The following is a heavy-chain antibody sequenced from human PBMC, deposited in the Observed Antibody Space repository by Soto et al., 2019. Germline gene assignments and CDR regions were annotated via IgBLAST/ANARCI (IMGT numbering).Heavy chain of an antibody. Sequence: GGSLRLSCAASGFTFSSYAMSWVRQAPGKGLEWVSAISGSGGSTYYADSVKGRFTISRENSKNTLYLQMNSQRAEDTAVYYCAKDQAMIVVVIPDYWGQGTLVTVSS. D-gene: IGHD3-22*01. CDR1: GFTFSSYA. J-gene: IGHJ4*02. V-gene: IGHV3-23*01. CDR3: AKDQAMIVVVIPDY. CDR2: ISGSGGST.